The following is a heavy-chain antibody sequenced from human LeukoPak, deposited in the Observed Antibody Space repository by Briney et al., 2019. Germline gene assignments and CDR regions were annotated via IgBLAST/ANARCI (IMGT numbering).Heavy chain of an antibody. CDR1: GDSVSSISVA. CDR3: SLARSQYHYGMDV. CDR2: TYYRSKWYY. J-gene: IGHJ6*02. Sequence: SQTLSLTCAISGDSVSSISVAWNWIRQSPSRGLEWLGRTYYRSKWYYEYAVSVKSRINISPDTSKNQFSLQLTSVTPEDTAVYYCSLARSQYHYGMDVWGQGTTVTVSS. V-gene: IGHV6-1*01.